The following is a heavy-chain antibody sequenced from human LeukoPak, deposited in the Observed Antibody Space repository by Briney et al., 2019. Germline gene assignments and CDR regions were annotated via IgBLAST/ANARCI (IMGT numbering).Heavy chain of an antibody. V-gene: IGHV1-2*02. D-gene: IGHD3-22*01. CDR2: INPNSGGT. CDR1: GYTFTGYY. Sequence: ASVTVSCKASGYTFTGYYMHWVRQAPGQGLEWMGWINPNSGGTNYAQKFQGRVTMTRDTSISTAYMELSRLRSDDTAVYYCARVMRITMIVVVPDAFDIWGQGTMVTVSS. J-gene: IGHJ3*02. CDR3: ARVMRITMIVVVPDAFDI.